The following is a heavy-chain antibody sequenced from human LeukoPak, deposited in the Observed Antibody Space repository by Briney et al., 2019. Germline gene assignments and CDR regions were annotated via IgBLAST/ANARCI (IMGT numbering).Heavy chain of an antibody. Sequence: GGSLRLSCAASGFTFSSYEMNWVRQAPGKGLEWVSYISSSGSTIYYADSVKGRFTISRDNAKNSLYLQMNSLRAEDTAVYYCAELGITMIGGVWGKGTAVTVSS. V-gene: IGHV3-48*03. J-gene: IGHJ6*04. CDR3: AELGITMIGGV. CDR2: ISSSGSTI. D-gene: IGHD3-10*02. CDR1: GFTFSSYE.